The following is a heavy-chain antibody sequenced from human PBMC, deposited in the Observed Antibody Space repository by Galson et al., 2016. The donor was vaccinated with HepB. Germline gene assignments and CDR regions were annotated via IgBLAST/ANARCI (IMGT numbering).Heavy chain of an antibody. V-gene: IGHV1-2*02. CDR1: GSTFTGYY. J-gene: IGHJ4*02. Sequence: SVKVSCKASGSTFTGYYMHWVRQAPGQGLEWMGWINPNSGGTNYAQKFQGRVTLTRDTSIDTPYMELSRLRSDDTAVYYCARWELYSNYEYWGQGTLVTVSS. D-gene: IGHD4-11*01. CDR3: ARWELYSNYEY. CDR2: INPNSGGT.